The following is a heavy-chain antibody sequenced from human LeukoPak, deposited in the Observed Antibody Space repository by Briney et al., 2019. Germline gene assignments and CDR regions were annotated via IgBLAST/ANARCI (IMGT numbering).Heavy chain of an antibody. CDR3: ARDFFPNDYGGNLEDAFDI. J-gene: IGHJ3*02. Sequence: PGGSLRLSCAASGFTFSSYAMHWVRQAPGKGLEWVAVITYDGSNKYYADSVKGRFTISRDNSKNTLYLQMNSLRAEDTAVYYCARDFFPNDYGGNLEDAFDIWGQGTMVTVSS. CDR1: GFTFSSYA. D-gene: IGHD4-23*01. V-gene: IGHV3-30-3*01. CDR2: ITYDGSNK.